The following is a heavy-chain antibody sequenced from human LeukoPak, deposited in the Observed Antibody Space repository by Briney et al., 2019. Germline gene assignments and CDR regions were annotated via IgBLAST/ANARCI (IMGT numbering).Heavy chain of an antibody. CDR1: GFTFSSYA. Sequence: EAGGSLRLSCAASGFTFSSYAMHWVRQAPGKGLEWVAVIWYDGSNKYYADSVKGRFTISRDNSKNTLYLQMNSLRAEDTAVYYCARDPYYDSSGYFYYFDYWGQGTLVTVSS. J-gene: IGHJ4*02. D-gene: IGHD3-22*01. CDR3: ARDPYYDSSGYFYYFDY. CDR2: IWYDGSNK. V-gene: IGHV3-33*08.